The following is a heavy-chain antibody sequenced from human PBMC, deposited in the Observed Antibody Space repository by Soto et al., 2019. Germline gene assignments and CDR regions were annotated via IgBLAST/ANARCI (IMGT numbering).Heavy chain of an antibody. CDR3: ARGRLLFWGGYQGMGV. Sequence: SETLSLTCAVYGGSFSGYYWSWIRQPPGKGLEWIGEINHSGSTNYNPSLKSRVTISVDTSKNQFSLKLSSVTAADTAVYYCARGRLLFWGGYQGMGVWGQGTTVTVSS. CDR2: INHSGST. J-gene: IGHJ6*02. V-gene: IGHV4-34*01. D-gene: IGHD3-3*01. CDR1: GGSFSGYY.